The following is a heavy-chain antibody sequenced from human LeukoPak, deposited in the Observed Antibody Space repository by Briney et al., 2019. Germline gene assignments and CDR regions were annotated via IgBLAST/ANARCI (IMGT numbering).Heavy chain of an antibody. CDR1: GGSISTYY. D-gene: IGHD3-16*01. Sequence: PSETLSLTRTVSGGSISTYYWSWIRQPPGKGLEYIGYVYNSGSTNYNPSLKSRLTISVDTSKNQFSLKLTSVTAADTAVYYCARQVDGATGRFYTWGQGTLVTVAS. CDR3: ARQVDGATGRFYT. J-gene: IGHJ5*02. V-gene: IGHV4-59*08. CDR2: VYNSGST.